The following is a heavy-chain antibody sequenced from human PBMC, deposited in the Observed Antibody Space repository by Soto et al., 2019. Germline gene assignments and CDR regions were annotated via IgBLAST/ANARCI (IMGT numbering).Heavy chain of an antibody. CDR1: GDTFNFYS. D-gene: IGHD3-10*01. V-gene: IGHV1-69*02. Sequence: QVQLVQSGAEVKRPGSSVKVSCKASGDTFNFYSINWVRQAPGVGLEWVGRVNPILSMSNYAQRFQGRVPMPADKSPSTAYMELRSLRSEDTAIYYCASSSGSGYRAFDYWGQGALVTVSS. CDR3: ASSSGSGYRAFDY. J-gene: IGHJ4*02. CDR2: VNPILSMS.